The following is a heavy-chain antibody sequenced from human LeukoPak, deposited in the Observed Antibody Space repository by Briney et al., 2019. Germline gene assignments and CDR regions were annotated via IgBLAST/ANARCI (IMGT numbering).Heavy chain of an antibody. CDR2: INRSGST. CDR3: ARLRGYHYDRSGYQLPYYFDY. D-gene: IGHD3-22*01. J-gene: IGHJ4*02. Sequence: SQTLSLTCAVYGGSFSGYYWSWIRHPPGEGLEWIGEINRSGSTNFNPSLKSRVTMSIDTSKTQFSLRLSSLTAADTAVYYCARLRGYHYDRSGYQLPYYFDYWAWEPRSPSPQ. CDR1: GGSFSGYY. V-gene: IGHV4-34*01.